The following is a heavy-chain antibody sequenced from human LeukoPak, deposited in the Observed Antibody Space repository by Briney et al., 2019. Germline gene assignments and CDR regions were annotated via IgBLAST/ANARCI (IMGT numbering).Heavy chain of an antibody. CDR3: AELGITMIGGV. V-gene: IGHV3-48*04. CDR2: ITRTSHTI. J-gene: IGHJ6*04. D-gene: IGHD3-10*02. Sequence: GGSLRLSCAASGFTFTDHSMIWVRQAPGKGLEWVSYITRTSHTIYFADSVKGRFTISRDNAKNSLYLQMNSLRAEDTAVYYCAELGITMIGGVWGKGTTVTISS. CDR1: GFTFTDHS.